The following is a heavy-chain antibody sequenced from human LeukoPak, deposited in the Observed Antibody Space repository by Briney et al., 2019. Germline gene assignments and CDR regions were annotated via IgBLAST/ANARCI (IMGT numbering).Heavy chain of an antibody. CDR2: ISWNSGSI. D-gene: IGHD2-2*01. V-gene: IGHV3-9*01. CDR1: GFTFSSYE. J-gene: IGHJ4*02. CDR3: AKGPLGYCSSTSCYPGLSYFDY. Sequence: GGSLRLSCAASGFTFSSYEMNWVRQAPGKGLEWVSGISWNSGSIGYADSVKGRFTISRDNAKNSLYLQMNSLRAEDTALYYCAKGPLGYCSSTSCYPGLSYFDYWGQGTLVAVSS.